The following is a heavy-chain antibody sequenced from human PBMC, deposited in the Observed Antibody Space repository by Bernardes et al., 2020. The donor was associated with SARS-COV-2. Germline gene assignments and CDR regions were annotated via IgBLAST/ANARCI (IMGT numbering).Heavy chain of an antibody. CDR1: GGSISSSSYY. Sequence: SETLSLTCTVSGGSISSSSYYWGWIRQPPGKGLEWIGYIYYSGSTNYNPSLKSRVTISVDTSKNQFSLYLNSVTAADTAVYYCARGAVRFDPWGQGTLVTVSS. CDR3: ARGAVRFDP. J-gene: IGHJ5*02. CDR2: IYYSGST. V-gene: IGHV4-61*05. D-gene: IGHD6-6*01.